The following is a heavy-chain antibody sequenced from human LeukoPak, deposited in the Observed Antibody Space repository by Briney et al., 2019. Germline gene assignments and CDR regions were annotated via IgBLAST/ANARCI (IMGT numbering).Heavy chain of an antibody. D-gene: IGHD2-2*01. J-gene: IGHJ4*02. CDR3: ARDRDCGTTTCSVDY. CDR1: GFTLSSYS. Sequence: GGSLRLSCAASGFTLSSYSMNWVRQAPGKGLEWISYITNSGSTIYYAESVKGRFTISRDDAKNSLYLQMNNLRAEDTAVYYCARDRDCGTTTCSVDYWGQGTLVTVSS. CDR2: ITNSGSTI. V-gene: IGHV3-48*04.